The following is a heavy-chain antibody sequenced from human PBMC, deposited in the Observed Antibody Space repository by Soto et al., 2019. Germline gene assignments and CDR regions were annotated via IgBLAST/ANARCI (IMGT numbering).Heavy chain of an antibody. CDR2: MDPNSGST. CDR3: ARERKFDFWRKGLDV. CDR1: GYTFTTYD. D-gene: IGHD3-3*01. Sequence: QAQLVQSGAEVRKPGASVKVSCKASGYTFTTYDINWVRQAPGQGLEWVGWMDPNSGSTGYAQNFQGRITMTRNISRNTAHMELSSLQSEDTAVYYCARERKFDFWRKGLDVWGQGTTVTVSS. J-gene: IGHJ6*02. V-gene: IGHV1-8*01.